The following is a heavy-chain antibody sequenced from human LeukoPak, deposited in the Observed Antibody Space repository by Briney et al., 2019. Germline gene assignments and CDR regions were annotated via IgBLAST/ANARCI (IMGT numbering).Heavy chain of an antibody. V-gene: IGHV5-51*01. CDR2: IYPGDSDT. D-gene: IGHD3-16*01. Sequence: KNGESLKISCKGSGYSFTSYWIGWVRQMPGKGLEWMGIIYPGDSDTRYSPSFQGQVTISADKSISTAYLQWSSLKASDTAMYYCGKKKPGNVWGILGYYYSYGRDVGGKGTTATV. CDR1: GYSFTSYW. CDR3: GKKKPGNVWGILGYYYSYGRDV. J-gene: IGHJ6*04.